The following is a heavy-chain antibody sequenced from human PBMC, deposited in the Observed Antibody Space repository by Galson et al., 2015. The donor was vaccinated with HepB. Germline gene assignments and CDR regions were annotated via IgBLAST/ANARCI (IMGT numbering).Heavy chain of an antibody. CDR1: GFTFGDYA. Sequence: SLRLSCAASGFTFGDYAMSWFRQAPGKGLEWVGFIRSKAYGGTTEYAASVKGRFTISRDDSKSIAYLQMNSLKTEDTAVYYCTSSIAARPGKVRYYGMDVWGQGTTVTVSS. CDR3: TSSIAARPGKVRYYGMDV. D-gene: IGHD6-6*01. J-gene: IGHJ6*02. CDR2: IRSKAYGGTT. V-gene: IGHV3-49*03.